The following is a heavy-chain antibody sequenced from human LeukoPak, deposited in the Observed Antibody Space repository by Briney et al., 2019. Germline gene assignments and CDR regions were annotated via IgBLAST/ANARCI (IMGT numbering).Heavy chain of an antibody. V-gene: IGHV4-61*09. CDR3: ARELEGYQLPIMRRYNWFDP. CDR1: GGSISSGSYY. D-gene: IGHD2-2*01. Sequence: SETLSLTCTVSGGSISSGSYYWSWIRQPAGKGLEWIGHIYTTGSTNYNPSLKSRVTISVDTSKTQFSLKLSSVTAADTAVYYCARELEGYQLPIMRRYNWFDPWGQGTLVTVSS. CDR2: IYTTGST. J-gene: IGHJ5*02.